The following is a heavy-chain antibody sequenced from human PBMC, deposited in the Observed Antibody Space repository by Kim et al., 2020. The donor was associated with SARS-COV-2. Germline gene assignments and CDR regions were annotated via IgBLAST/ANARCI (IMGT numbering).Heavy chain of an antibody. V-gene: IGHV3-33*05. D-gene: IGHD6-19*01. J-gene: IGHJ4*02. CDR3: AREGSGWWYYFDY. CDR1: GFTFSSYG. Sequence: GGSLRLSCAASGFTFSSYGMHWVRQAPGKGLEWVAVISYDGSNKYYADSVKGRFTISRDNSKNTLYLQMNSLRVEDTAVYYCAREGSGWWYYFDYWGQGTLVTVSS. CDR2: ISYDGSNK.